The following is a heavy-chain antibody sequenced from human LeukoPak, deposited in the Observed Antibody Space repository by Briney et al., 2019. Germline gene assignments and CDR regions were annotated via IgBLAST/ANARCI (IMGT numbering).Heavy chain of an antibody. J-gene: IGHJ4*02. Sequence: SSVKVSCKASGGTFSSYAISWVRQAPGQGLEWMGRIIPIFGTANYAQKFQGRVTITTVESTSTAYMELSSLRSEDTAVYYCARGSYYYDSSGYFDYWGQGTLVTVSP. D-gene: IGHD3-22*01. CDR3: ARGSYYYDSSGYFDY. CDR1: GGTFSSYA. CDR2: IIPIFGTA. V-gene: IGHV1-69*05.